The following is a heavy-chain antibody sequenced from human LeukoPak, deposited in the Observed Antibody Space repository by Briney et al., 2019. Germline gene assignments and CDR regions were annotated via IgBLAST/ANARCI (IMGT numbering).Heavy chain of an antibody. Sequence: PGESLRLSCAASGFAFSSHAMSWVRQPPGKGLEWVAAISNGKTYYADSVRGRFAISRDDSTNTVYLHMNSLRDEDTALYHCVREAGYCAPVCVKTNWFDSWGQGTLVTVSS. CDR1: GFAFSSHA. CDR2: ISNGKT. D-gene: IGHD2-15*01. CDR3: VREAGYCAPVCVKTNWFDS. J-gene: IGHJ5*01. V-gene: IGHV3-23*01.